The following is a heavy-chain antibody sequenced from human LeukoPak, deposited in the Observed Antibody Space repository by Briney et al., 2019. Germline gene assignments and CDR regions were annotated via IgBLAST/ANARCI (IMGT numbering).Heavy chain of an antibody. D-gene: IGHD3-3*01. CDR1: GYTFTGYY. CDR3: ARFRAYMEADFWSGYPQTPSDAFDI. CDR2: INPNSGGT. Sequence: RASVKVSCKASGYTFTGYYMHWVRQAPAQGLEWMGWINPNSGGTNYAQKFQGRVTMTRDTSISTAYLELRRLRSDDTAVYYCARFRAYMEADFWSGYPQTPSDAFDIWGQGTMVTVSS. J-gene: IGHJ3*02. V-gene: IGHV1-2*02.